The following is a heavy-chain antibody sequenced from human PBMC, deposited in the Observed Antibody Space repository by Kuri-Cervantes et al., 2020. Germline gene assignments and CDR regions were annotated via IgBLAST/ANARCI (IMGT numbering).Heavy chain of an antibody. D-gene: IGHD1-1*01. CDR1: GFTFSSYA. CDR3: AKFSWNDGLDY. Sequence: GESLKISCAASGFTFSSYAMGWVRQAPGKGLEWVSAISGSGGSTYYADSVKGRFTISRDNSKNTLYLQTNSLRAEDTAVYYCAKFSWNDGLDYWGQGTLVTVSS. V-gene: IGHV3-23*01. J-gene: IGHJ4*02. CDR2: ISGSGGST.